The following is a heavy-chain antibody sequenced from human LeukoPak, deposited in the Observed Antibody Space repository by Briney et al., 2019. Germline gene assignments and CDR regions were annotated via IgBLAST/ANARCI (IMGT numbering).Heavy chain of an antibody. V-gene: IGHV3-7*01. CDR3: ARGGDY. J-gene: IGHJ4*02. Sequence: GGSLRLSCAASGFTFGSYWMSWVRQAPGKGLEWVANIKQDGSEKYYVDSVKGRFTISRDNAKNSLYLQMNSLRAEDTAVYCCARGGDYWGQGTLVTVSS. CDR2: IKQDGSEK. CDR1: GFTFGSYW.